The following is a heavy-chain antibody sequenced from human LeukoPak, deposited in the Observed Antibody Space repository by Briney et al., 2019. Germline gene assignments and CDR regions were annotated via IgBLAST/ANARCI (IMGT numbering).Heavy chain of an antibody. CDR2: ISGYNGYT. V-gene: IGHV1-18*01. CDR1: GYTFTNYG. CDR3: ARDKAVTTELTQYFHH. Sequence: ASVKVSCKASGYTFTNYGVSWVRQAPGQGLEWMGWISGYNGYTNYAQKFQFRVTMTTDTSTSTAYMELRSLTSDDTAVYYCARDKAVTTELTQYFHHWGQGTLVTLSS. J-gene: IGHJ1*01. D-gene: IGHD4-11*01.